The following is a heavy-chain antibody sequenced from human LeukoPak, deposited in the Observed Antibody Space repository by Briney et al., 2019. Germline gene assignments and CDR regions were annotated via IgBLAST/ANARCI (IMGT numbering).Heavy chain of an antibody. CDR2: ISSDGSYK. CDR1: GFTFSSHA. V-gene: IGHV3-30*04. Sequence: HPGGSLRLSCAASGFTFSSHALHWVRQAPGKGLEWVAVISSDGSYKYYADSVKGRFTISRDNSKNTLYLQMNSLIPEDTAVYYCARQYISGQWYFDYWGQGTLVTVSS. D-gene: IGHD5-18*01. J-gene: IGHJ4*02. CDR3: ARQYISGQWYFDY.